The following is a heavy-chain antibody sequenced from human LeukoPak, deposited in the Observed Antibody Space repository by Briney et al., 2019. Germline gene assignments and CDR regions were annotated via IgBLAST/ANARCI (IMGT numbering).Heavy chain of an antibody. D-gene: IGHD5-18*01. V-gene: IGHV1-69*05. J-gene: IGHJ6*04. CDR1: GGTFSSYA. CDR3: ARQSTAMLGMDV. Sequence: SVKVSCKASGGTFSSYAISWVRQAPGQGLEWMGGIIPIFGTANYAQKFQGRVTITTDESTSTAYMELSSLRSEDTAAYYCARQSTAMLGMDVWGKGTTVTVSS. CDR2: IIPIFGTA.